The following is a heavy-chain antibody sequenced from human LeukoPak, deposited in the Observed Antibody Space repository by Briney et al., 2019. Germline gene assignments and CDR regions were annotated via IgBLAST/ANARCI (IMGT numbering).Heavy chain of an antibody. V-gene: IGHV3-66*01. CDR1: GFIVSTNY. CDR2: IYRGAST. CDR3: ARAPDGYEAFDI. Sequence: AESLTLSCAVSGFIVSTNYLTWVRQAAGKGLEWFGVIYRGASTYYAASVKSRFTTSRDNSKNTLYLQMSSLRAEDTAVYYCARAPDGYEAFDIWGEGTMVTVSS. J-gene: IGHJ3*02. D-gene: IGHD3-22*01.